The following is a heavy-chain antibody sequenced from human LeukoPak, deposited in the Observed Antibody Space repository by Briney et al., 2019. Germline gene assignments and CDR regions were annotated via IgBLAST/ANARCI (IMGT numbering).Heavy chain of an antibody. J-gene: IGHJ3*02. CDR2: IWYDGSIK. CDR3: ARKYYDILTGYSDAFDI. Sequence: PGGSLRLSCAASGFTFSSYGMHWVRQAPGKGLEWVAVIWYDGSIKYYADSVKGRFTISRDNAKNSLYLQMNSLRAEDTAVYYCARKYYDILTGYSDAFDIWGQGTMVTVSS. CDR1: GFTFSSYG. D-gene: IGHD3-9*01. V-gene: IGHV3-33*01.